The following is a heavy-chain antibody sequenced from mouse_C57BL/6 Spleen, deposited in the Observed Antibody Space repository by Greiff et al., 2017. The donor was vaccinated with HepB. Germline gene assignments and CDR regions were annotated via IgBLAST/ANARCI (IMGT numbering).Heavy chain of an antibody. V-gene: IGHV5-4*01. Sequence: DVMLVESGGGLVKPGGSLKLSCAASGFTFSSYAMSWVRQTPEKRLEWVATISDGGSYTYYPDNVKGRFTISRDNAKNNLYLQMSHLKSEDTAMYYCARDHYSNFYWYFDVWGTGTTVTVSS. J-gene: IGHJ1*03. D-gene: IGHD2-5*01. CDR3: ARDHYSNFYWYFDV. CDR1: GFTFSSYA. CDR2: ISDGGSYT.